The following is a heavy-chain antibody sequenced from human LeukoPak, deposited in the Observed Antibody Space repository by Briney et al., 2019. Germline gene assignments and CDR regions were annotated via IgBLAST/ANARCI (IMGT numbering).Heavy chain of an antibody. J-gene: IGHJ5*02. CDR3: ATYRQALLPFEP. CDR1: GFTFSTFA. V-gene: IGHV3-23*01. D-gene: IGHD5-18*01. Sequence: GGSLRLSCEASGFTFSTFAMIWVRQPPGKGLEWGTSIFPSGGEIHYADSVRGRFTISRDNSKSTLSLQMNSLRAEDTAIYYCATYRQALLPFEPWGQGTLVTVSS. CDR2: IFPSGGEI.